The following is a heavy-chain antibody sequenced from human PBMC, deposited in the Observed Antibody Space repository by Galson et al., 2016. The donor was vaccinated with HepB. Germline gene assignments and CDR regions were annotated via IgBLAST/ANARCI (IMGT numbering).Heavy chain of an antibody. CDR2: ISGSGGST. Sequence: SLRLSCAASGFTFSSYAMSWVRQAPGTGLEWVSAISGSGGSTYYADSVTGRFTISRDNSKNTLYLQMNSLTAEDTAVYYCAKGDYYDSSGYFPFDYWGQGTLVTVSS. CDR3: AKGDYYDSSGYFPFDY. J-gene: IGHJ4*02. CDR1: GFTFSSYA. V-gene: IGHV3-23*01. D-gene: IGHD3-22*01.